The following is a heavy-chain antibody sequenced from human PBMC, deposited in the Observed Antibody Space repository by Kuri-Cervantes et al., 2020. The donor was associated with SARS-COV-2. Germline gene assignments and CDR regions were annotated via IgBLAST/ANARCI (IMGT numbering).Heavy chain of an antibody. CDR2: INPSGGST. J-gene: IGHJ3*02. Sequence: ASVKVSCKASGATFSTYGFSWVRQAPGQGLEWMGIINPSGGSTSYAQKFQGRVTMTRDTSTSTVYMELSSLRSEDTAVYYCARSEYYDFWSGRNDGFDIWGQGTMVT. V-gene: IGHV1-46*01. CDR1: GATFSTYG. CDR3: ARSEYYDFWSGRNDGFDI. D-gene: IGHD3-3*01.